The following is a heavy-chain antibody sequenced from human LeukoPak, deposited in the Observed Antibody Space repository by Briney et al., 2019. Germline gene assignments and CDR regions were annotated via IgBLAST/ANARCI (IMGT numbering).Heavy chain of an antibody. CDR1: GYTFTGYY. D-gene: IGHD2-21*02. CDR3: ARACGGDCYDYHTRMFDP. V-gene: IGHV1-46*01. CDR2: INPSGGST. Sequence: ASVKVSCKASGYTFTGYYMHWVRQAPGQGLEWMGIINPSGGSTSYAQKFQGRVTMTRDMSTSTVYMELSSLRSEDTAVYYCARACGGDCYDYHTRMFDPWGQGTLVTVSS. J-gene: IGHJ5*02.